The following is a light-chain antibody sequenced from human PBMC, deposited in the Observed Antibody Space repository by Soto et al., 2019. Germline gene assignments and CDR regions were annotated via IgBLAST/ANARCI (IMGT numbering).Light chain of an antibody. J-gene: IGKJ4*01. CDR3: QHRSNCLA. CDR2: DAS. Sequence: EIVLTQSPATLSLSPGERATLSCRASQSVSSYLAWYQQKPGQAPRLLIYDASNRATGIPARFSGSGSGTDFTLTITSLEPEDFAVYYCQHRSNCLAFGGGTQVDIK. V-gene: IGKV3-11*01. CDR1: QSVSSY.